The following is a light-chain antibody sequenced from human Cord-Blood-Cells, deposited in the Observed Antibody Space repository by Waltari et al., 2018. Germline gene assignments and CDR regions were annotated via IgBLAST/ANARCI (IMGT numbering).Light chain of an antibody. J-gene: IGKJ2*01. V-gene: IGKV1-39*01. Sequence: DIQMTQSPSSLSASVGDRVTITCRASQNISSYLNWYQQKPGKAPKLLIYAASSLQIGVPSRFSGSGSGTDFTLTISSLQPEDVATYYCQQIYSTPFTFGHGTKLEIK. CDR3: QQIYSTPFT. CDR2: AAS. CDR1: QNISSY.